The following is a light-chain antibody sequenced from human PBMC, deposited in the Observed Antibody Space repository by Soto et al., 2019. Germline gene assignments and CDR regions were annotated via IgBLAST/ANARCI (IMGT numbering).Light chain of an antibody. CDR2: EVS. V-gene: IGLV2-8*01. J-gene: IGLJ1*01. CDR1: NSDVGGYNY. Sequence: QLVLTQPPSASGSPGQSVTISCTGTNSDVGGYNYVSWYQQYPGKAPRLIIYEVSERPSGVPDRFSGSKSGNTASLTVSGLQTADEADYYCSSYAGSNWYVFGTGTKLTVL. CDR3: SSYAGSNWYV.